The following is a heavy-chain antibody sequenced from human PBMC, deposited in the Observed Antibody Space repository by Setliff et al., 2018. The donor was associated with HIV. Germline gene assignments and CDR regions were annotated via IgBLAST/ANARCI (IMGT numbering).Heavy chain of an antibody. J-gene: IGHJ4*02. Sequence: ASVKVSCKVSGYTLSELSMHWVRQAPGEGLEWMGGFDPEDGETIYAEKFQGRVTMTEDTATETAYMELSSLRSEDAAVYYCARGGDLWFGDASLDYWGQGTLVTVSS. CDR3: ARGGDLWFGDASLDY. V-gene: IGHV1-24*01. D-gene: IGHD3-10*01. CDR2: FDPEDGET. CDR1: GYTLSELS.